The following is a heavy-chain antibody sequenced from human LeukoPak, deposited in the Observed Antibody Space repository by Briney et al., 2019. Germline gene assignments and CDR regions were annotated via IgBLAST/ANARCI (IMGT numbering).Heavy chain of an antibody. CDR1: GFTFTNYW. J-gene: IGHJ4*02. V-gene: IGHV3-74*01. D-gene: IGHD5-18*01. Sequence: PGGSLRLSCAASGFTFTNYWMHWVRQAPGKGLVWVSRINLDGSYTTYADSVKGRFTISRDNAKNVVYVRMNSLRVDDTAVYYCAKGGYTYASTWGQGTLVTVSS. CDR3: AKGGYTYAST. CDR2: INLDGSYT.